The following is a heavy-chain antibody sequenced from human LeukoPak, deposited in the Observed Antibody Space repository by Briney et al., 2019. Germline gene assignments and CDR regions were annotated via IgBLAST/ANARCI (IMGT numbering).Heavy chain of an antibody. CDR3: ARLLGGPLSAFDI. CDR1: GGSISSYY. Sequence: SETLSLTCTVSGGSISSYYWSWIRQPREKGLEWIGYIYYSGSTNYNPSLKSRVTIPGDTSKNHLTLKLSSVTAADTAVYYCARLLGGPLSAFDIWGQGTMVTVSS. D-gene: IGHD4-23*01. CDR2: IYYSGST. J-gene: IGHJ3*02. V-gene: IGHV4-59*08.